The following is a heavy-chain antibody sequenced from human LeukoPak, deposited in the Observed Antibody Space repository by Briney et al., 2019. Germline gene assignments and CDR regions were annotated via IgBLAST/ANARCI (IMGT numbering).Heavy chain of an antibody. CDR1: GGSISSSY. Sequence: PSETLSLTCTVSGGSISSSYWSWIRQPPGKGLEWIGYIYDSGSTNYNPSLKSRVTISVDTSKNQFSLKLSSVTAADTAVYYCARDRRATRVNWFDPWGQGTLVTVSS. CDR2: IYDSGST. D-gene: IGHD1-26*01. V-gene: IGHV4-59*01. CDR3: ARDRRATRVNWFDP. J-gene: IGHJ5*02.